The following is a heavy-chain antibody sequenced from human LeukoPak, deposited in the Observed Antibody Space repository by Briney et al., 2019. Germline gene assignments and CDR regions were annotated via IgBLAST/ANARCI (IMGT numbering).Heavy chain of an antibody. D-gene: IGHD6-13*01. J-gene: IGHJ4*02. V-gene: IGHV3-23*01. CDR1: GFTFSSYA. CDR2: IVGSGGTT. Sequence: PGGSLRLSCAASGFTFSSYAMSWVRQAPGKGLEWVSTIVGSGGTTYYADSVKGRFTISRDNSKNTLYLQMNSLRAEDTAVYYCAKGSSPFDYWGQGTLVTVSS. CDR3: AKGSSPFDY.